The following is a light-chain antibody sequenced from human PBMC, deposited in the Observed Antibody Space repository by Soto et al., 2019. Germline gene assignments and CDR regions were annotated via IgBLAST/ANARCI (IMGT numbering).Light chain of an antibody. J-gene: IGKJ1*01. Sequence: DIQMTQSPSSLSASVGDRVTXXCRASQSISSYLNWYQQKPGKAPKLLIYAASSLQSGVPSRFSGSGSGTDFTLTISSLQPEDFATYYCQQSYSTPRTFGQGTKVEIK. CDR3: QQSYSTPRT. CDR2: AAS. V-gene: IGKV1-39*01. CDR1: QSISSY.